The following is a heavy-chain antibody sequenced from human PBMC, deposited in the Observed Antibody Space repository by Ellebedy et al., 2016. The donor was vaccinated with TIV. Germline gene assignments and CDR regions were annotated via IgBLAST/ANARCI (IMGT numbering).Heavy chain of an antibody. CDR3: ARADRYFDWLLYEA. CDR1: SYTFTSYG. D-gene: IGHD3-9*01. V-gene: IGHV1-18*01. CDR2: ISAYNGNT. Sequence: ASVKVSXKASSYTFTSYGISWVRQAPGQGLEWMGWISAYNGNTNYAQKLQGRVTMTTDTSTSTAYMELSSLRSEDTAVYYCARADRYFDWLLYEAWGQGTLVTVSS. J-gene: IGHJ5*02.